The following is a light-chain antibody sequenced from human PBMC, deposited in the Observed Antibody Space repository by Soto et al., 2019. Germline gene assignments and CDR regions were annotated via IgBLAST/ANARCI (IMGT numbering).Light chain of an antibody. CDR1: SSNIGAGFD. CDR2: ENT. Sequence: QSVLTQPASVSGSPGQRVTISCTGSSSNIGAGFDVHWYQQHPGTAPKLLIFENTNRPSGVADRFSGSKSGTSASLAITGGHDDDEDAYYCHSYDSSRSAWVFGGGTKLTVL. CDR3: HSYDSSRSAWV. V-gene: IGLV1-40*01. J-gene: IGLJ3*02.